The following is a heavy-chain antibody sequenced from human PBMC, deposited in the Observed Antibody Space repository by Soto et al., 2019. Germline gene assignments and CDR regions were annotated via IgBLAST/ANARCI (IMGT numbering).Heavy chain of an antibody. CDR2: ISSSGSTI. Sequence: PGGSLRLSCAASGFTFRSYEMNWVRQAPGKGLEWVSYISSSGSTIYYADSVKGRFTISRDNAKNSLYLQMNSLRAEDTAVYCCARVSQSFIEYFQHWGQGTLVTVSS. CDR3: ARVSQSFIEYFQH. CDR1: GFTFRSYE. V-gene: IGHV3-48*03. J-gene: IGHJ1*01. D-gene: IGHD3-16*02.